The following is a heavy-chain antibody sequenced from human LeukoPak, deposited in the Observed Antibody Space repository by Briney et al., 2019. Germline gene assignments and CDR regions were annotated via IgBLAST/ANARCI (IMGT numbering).Heavy chain of an antibody. V-gene: IGHV4-38-2*02. CDR3: ARQAGYFDWLDY. CDR1: GGSISSYY. D-gene: IGHD3-9*01. J-gene: IGHJ4*02. Sequence: SETLSLTCTVSGGSISSYYWGWIRQPPGKGLEWIGSIYHSGSTYYNPSLKSRVTISVDTSKNQFSLKLSSVTAADTAVYYCARQAGYFDWLDYWGQGTLVTVSS. CDR2: IYHSGST.